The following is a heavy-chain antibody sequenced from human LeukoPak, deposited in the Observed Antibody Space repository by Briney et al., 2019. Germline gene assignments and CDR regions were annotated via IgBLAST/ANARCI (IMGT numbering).Heavy chain of an antibody. CDR2: IKTKTDGGTT. D-gene: IGHD6-13*01. Sequence: RPGGSLRLSCAASGFTFSYAWMNWVRQAPGKGLEWVGRIKTKTDGGTTDYAAPLKGRFTISRDDSKNTLYLQMNSLRAEDTAVYYCAKGGIAAPFDYWGQGTLVTVSS. CDR1: GFTFSYAW. J-gene: IGHJ4*02. CDR3: AKGGIAAPFDY. V-gene: IGHV3-15*01.